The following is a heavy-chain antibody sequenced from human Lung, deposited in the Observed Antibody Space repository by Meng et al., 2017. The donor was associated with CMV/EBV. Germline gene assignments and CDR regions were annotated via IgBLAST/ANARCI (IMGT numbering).Heavy chain of an antibody. V-gene: IGHV3-23*01. Sequence: GESLKISCVASGFTFSSYAMSWVRQAPGKGLEWVSAISGSGGSTYYADSVKGRFTISRDNSKNTLYLQMNSLRAEDTAVYYCAKDFEYSSSSGEFDYWGQGXLVTVSS. CDR1: GFTFSSYA. D-gene: IGHD6-6*01. CDR3: AKDFEYSSSSGEFDY. J-gene: IGHJ4*02. CDR2: ISGSGGST.